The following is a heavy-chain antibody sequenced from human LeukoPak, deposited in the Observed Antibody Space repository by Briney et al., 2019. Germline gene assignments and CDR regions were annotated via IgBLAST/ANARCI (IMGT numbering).Heavy chain of an antibody. Sequence: GRSLRLSCAASGFTFSSYAMHWVRQAPGKGLEWVSSISSSSYIYYADSVKGRFTISRDNAKNSLYLQMNSLRAEDTAVYYCARSSWFDPWGQGTLVTVSS. V-gene: IGHV3-21*01. CDR1: GFTFSSYA. CDR2: ISSSSYI. J-gene: IGHJ5*02. CDR3: ARSSWFDP.